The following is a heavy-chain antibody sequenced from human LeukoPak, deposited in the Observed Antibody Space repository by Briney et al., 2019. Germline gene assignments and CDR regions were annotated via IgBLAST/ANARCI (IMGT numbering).Heavy chain of an antibody. V-gene: IGHV4-31*03. CDR3: ARGTYYYDSSGYYFDY. CDR1: GGSISSGGYY. CDR2: IYYSGST. Sequence: SETLSLTCTVSGGSISSGGYYWSWIRQHPGKGLEWIGYIYYSGSTYYNPSPKSRVTISVDTSKNQFSLKLSSVTAADTAVYYCARGTYYYDSSGYYFDYWGQGTLVTVSS. D-gene: IGHD3-22*01. J-gene: IGHJ4*02.